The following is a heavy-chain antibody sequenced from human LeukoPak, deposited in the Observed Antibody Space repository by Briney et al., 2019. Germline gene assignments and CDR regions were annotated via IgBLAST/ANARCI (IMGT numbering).Heavy chain of an antibody. J-gene: IGHJ4*02. D-gene: IGHD3-10*01. CDR3: AYGSGRHYRDY. CDR2: INHSGST. CDR1: GGSFSGYY. Sequence: PSETLSLTRAVYGGSFSGYYWSWIRQPPGKGLEWIGEINHSGSTNYNPSLKSRVTISVDTSKNQFSLKLSSVTAADTAVYYCAYGSGRHYRDYWGQGTLVTVSS. V-gene: IGHV4-34*01.